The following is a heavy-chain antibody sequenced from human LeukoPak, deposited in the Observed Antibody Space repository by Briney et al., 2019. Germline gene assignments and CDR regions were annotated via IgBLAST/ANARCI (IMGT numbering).Heavy chain of an antibody. CDR2: ISTSSSTI. D-gene: IGHD2-21*02. Sequence: GGSLRLSCAASGFTFSTYSMNWVRQAPGKGLQWVSYISTSSSTIHYADSVKGRFTISRDNAKNSLYLQMSSLRDEDTAVYYCARGAYCGGDCFYFDYWGQGTLATVSS. V-gene: IGHV3-48*02. CDR3: ARGAYCGGDCFYFDY. CDR1: GFTFSTYS. J-gene: IGHJ4*02.